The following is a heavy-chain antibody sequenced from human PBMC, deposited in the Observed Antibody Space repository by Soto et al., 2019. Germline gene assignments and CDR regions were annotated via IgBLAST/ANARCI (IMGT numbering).Heavy chain of an antibody. D-gene: IGHD2-15*01. J-gene: IGHJ5*02. V-gene: IGHV3-23*01. CDR3: AKGGCSGGNCSPNWFDP. Sequence: GGSLRLFCAGSGLTVSSHPMTWGRQAPGKGLEWVSSISGSGGNTYYADSVKGRFTISRDNSKNTLYLQMNSLRAEDTAVYYCAKGGCSGGNCSPNWFDPWGQGTLVTVSS. CDR2: ISGSGGNT. CDR1: GLTVSSHP.